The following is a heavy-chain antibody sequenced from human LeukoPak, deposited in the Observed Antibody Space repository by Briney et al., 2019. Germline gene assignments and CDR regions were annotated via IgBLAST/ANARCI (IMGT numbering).Heavy chain of an antibody. CDR3: AHGYCSGAKCYASDD. CDR2: LWYDGSHRS. J-gene: IGHJ4*02. CDR1: GSTFSTYA. V-gene: IGHV3-33*03. D-gene: IGHD2-15*01. Sequence: GGSLRLSCATSGSTFSTYAIRWGRQAPGKGLEWGAVLWYDGSHRSYYADSVKGRFTISRDNAENTMFLQVNSLRADDTAVYFCAHGYCSGAKCYASDDWGQGTRVTVSS.